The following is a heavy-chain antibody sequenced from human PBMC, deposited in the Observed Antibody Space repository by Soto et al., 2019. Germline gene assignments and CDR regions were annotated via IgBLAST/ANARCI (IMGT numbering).Heavy chain of an antibody. D-gene: IGHD3-22*01. CDR1: GGTFSTYA. CDR3: ARGWGYDSNDYYYAY. CDR2: IIPIFGTA. J-gene: IGHJ4*02. V-gene: IGHV1-69*01. Sequence: QMHLVQSGPEVKKPGSSVKVSCKASGGTFSTYAINWVRQAPGQGLEWMGGIIPIFGTANHAQKFQGRVTIIADESTSTVYMELSSLRSEDTAMYYCARGWGYDSNDYYYAYWGQGTLVIVSS.